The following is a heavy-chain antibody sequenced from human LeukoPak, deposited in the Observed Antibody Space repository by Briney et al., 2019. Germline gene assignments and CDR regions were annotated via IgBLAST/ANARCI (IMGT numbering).Heavy chain of an antibody. V-gene: IGHV3-20*04. CDR2: INWSGGST. Sequence: GGALSLSCSASGFTFDDYGMSWIRQAPGKGLEWMYGINWSGGSTCYADSVKGRFTISKDNPKNSLYLQMNSLRAEDRALYYCARADLRDALDICGQGTMVTVSS. CDR3: ARADLRDALDI. D-gene: IGHD4-17*01. J-gene: IGHJ3*02. CDR1: GFTFDDYG.